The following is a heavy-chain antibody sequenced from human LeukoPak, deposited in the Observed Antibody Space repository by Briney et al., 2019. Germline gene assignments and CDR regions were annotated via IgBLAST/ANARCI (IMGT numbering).Heavy chain of an antibody. V-gene: IGHV4-59*01. CDR3: ARGGYYGSGNDFRFDP. D-gene: IGHD3-10*01. CDR2: IHYTGST. CDR1: GGSISSYY. Sequence: SKTLSLTCTVSGGSISSYYWSWIRQSPGKGLECIGYIHYTGSTNYNPSLKSRVTISVETSKNQFSLKLKSVTAADTAVYYCARGGYYGSGNDFRFDPWGQGTLVTVSS. J-gene: IGHJ5*02.